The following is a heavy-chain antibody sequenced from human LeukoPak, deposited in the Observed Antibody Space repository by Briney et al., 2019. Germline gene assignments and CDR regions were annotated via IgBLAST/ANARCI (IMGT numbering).Heavy chain of an antibody. J-gene: IGHJ4*02. Sequence: GRSLRLSCAASGFAFSSYAMHWVRQAPGKGLEWVAVISYDGSNKYYADSVKGRFTISRDNSKNTLYLQMNSLRAEDTAVYYCASRTGTGGGDIDYWGQGTLVTVSS. D-gene: IGHD3-10*01. CDR2: ISYDGSNK. V-gene: IGHV3-30-3*01. CDR1: GFAFSSYA. CDR3: ASRTGTGGGDIDY.